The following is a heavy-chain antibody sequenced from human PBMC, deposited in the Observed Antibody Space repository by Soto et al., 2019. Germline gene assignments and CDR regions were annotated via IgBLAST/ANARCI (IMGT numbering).Heavy chain of an antibody. V-gene: IGHV3-23*01. Sequence: RWVLQAPGKGLEWVSGISNSGDTIYYADSVKGRFTISRDNFKNTLYLQMNSLRADDTAVYYCADPVPDPTRYDYYGTEVRGQ. D-gene: IGHD2-2*01. J-gene: IGHJ6*01. CDR3: ADPVPDPTRYDYYGTEV. CDR2: ISNSGDTI.